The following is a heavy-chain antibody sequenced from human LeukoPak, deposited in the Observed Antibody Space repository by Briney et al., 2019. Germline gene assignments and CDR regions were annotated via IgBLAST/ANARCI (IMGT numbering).Heavy chain of an antibody. D-gene: IGHD3-22*01. Sequence: SETLSLTCAVYGGSFSGYYWSWIRQPPGKGLQGIGEINHSGSTNYNPSLKSRVTISVDTSKNQFSLKLSSVTAADTAVYYCARGRRYYYDSSRNPNWFDPWGQGTLVTVSS. CDR3: ARGRRYYYDSSRNPNWFDP. CDR1: GGSFSGYY. CDR2: INHSGST. V-gene: IGHV4-34*01. J-gene: IGHJ5*02.